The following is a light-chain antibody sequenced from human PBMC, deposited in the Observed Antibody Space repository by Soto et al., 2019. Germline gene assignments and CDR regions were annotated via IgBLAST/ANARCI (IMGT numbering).Light chain of an antibody. J-gene: IGLJ1*01. CDR1: SSDIGAYNY. CDR2: XXX. CDR3: CSYTSSSLYV. Sequence: QSVLTQSASVSGSPGQSITISCTGTSSDIGAYNYVSWYQQHPGKAPKVINYXXXXXPSGVSDRFSGSKSGNTASLTISGLQAGDEADYYCCSYTSSSLYVFGTGTKVTVL. V-gene: IGLV2-14*01.